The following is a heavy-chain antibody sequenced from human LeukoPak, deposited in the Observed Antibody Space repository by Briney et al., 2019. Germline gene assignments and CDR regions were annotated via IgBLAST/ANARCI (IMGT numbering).Heavy chain of an antibody. CDR1: GGSISSGDYY. Sequence: PSETLSLTCTVSGGSISSGDYYWSWIRQPPGKGLEWIGYIYYSGSTYYNPSLKSRVTISVDTSKNRFSLKLSSVTAADTAVYYCARDGVPWVVAAANYYYYGMDVWGQGTTVTVSS. D-gene: IGHD2-15*01. V-gene: IGHV4-30-4*01. CDR2: IYYSGST. J-gene: IGHJ6*02. CDR3: ARDGVPWVVAAANYYYYGMDV.